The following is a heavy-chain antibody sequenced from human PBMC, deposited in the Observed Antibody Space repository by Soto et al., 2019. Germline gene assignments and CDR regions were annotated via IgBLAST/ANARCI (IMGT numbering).Heavy chain of an antibody. CDR2: ISGSGGST. V-gene: IGHV3-23*01. CDR1: GFTFSSYA. Sequence: GGSLRLSCAASGFTFSSYAMSWVRQAPGKGLEWVSAISGSGGSTYYADSVKGRFTISRDNSKNTLYLQMNSLRAEDTAVYYCAKDGVILEAVAGTFDYWGQGTLVTVSS. D-gene: IGHD6-19*01. CDR3: AKDGVILEAVAGTFDY. J-gene: IGHJ4*02.